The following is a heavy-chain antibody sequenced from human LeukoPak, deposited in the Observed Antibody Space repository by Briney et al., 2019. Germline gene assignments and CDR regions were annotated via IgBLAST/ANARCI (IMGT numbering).Heavy chain of an antibody. CDR3: ARLPITMVRGVMN. CDR1: GYSFTSYW. J-gene: IGHJ4*02. CDR2: IYPGDSDT. Sequence: GESLKTSCKGSGYSFTSYWIGWVRQLPGKGLEWMGIIYPGDSDTRYSPSFQGQVTISADKSISTAYLQWSSLKASDTAMYYCARLPITMVRGVMNWGQGTLVTVSS. D-gene: IGHD3-10*01. V-gene: IGHV5-51*01.